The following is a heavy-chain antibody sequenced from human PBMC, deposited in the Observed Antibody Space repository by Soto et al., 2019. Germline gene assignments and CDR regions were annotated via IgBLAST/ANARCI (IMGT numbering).Heavy chain of an antibody. CDR1: GFTFSSYG. CDR2: ISYDGSNK. V-gene: IGHV3-30*18. CDR3: AKGEDGYNGGYGMDV. D-gene: IGHD5-12*01. J-gene: IGHJ6*02. Sequence: GGSLRLSCAASGFTFSSYGMHWVRQAPGKGLEWVAVISYDGSNKYYADSVKGRFTISRDNSKNTLYLQMNSLRAEDTAVYYCAKGEDGYNGGYGMDVWGQGTKVTVAS.